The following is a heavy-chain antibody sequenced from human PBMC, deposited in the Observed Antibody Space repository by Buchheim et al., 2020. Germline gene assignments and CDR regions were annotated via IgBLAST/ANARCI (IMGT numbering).Heavy chain of an antibody. D-gene: IGHD6-6*01. Sequence: QVQLVESGGGVVQPGRSLRLSCAASGFTFSSYGMHWVRQAPGKGLEWVAVISYDGSNKYYADSVKGRFTISRDNSKNTLYLQMNSLRAEDTAVYYCADSSPYYYYGMDVWGQGT. J-gene: IGHJ6*02. CDR1: GFTFSSYG. V-gene: IGHV3-30*03. CDR2: ISYDGSNK. CDR3: ADSSPYYYYGMDV.